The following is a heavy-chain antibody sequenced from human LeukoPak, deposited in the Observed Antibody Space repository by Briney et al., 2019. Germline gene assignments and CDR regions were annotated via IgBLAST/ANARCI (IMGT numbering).Heavy chain of an antibody. Sequence: PGGSLRLSCAVSGFTFSNYDMHWVRQATGKGLEWVSVVGATGDTYYAGSVKGRFTISRENAKNSLYVQMNSLRAGDTAVYYCARGVPPMGTIDDWGQGTLVTVSS. CDR1: GFTFSNYD. J-gene: IGHJ4*02. CDR3: ARGVPPMGTIDD. CDR2: VGATGDT. V-gene: IGHV3-13*01. D-gene: IGHD3-10*01.